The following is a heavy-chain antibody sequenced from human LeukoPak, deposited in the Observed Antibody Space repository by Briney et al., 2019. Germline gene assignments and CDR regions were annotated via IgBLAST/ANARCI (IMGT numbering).Heavy chain of an antibody. CDR1: EFSFSNYA. J-gene: IGHJ4*02. D-gene: IGHD3-9*01. CDR3: AKWGDYDVLTGYYDSDY. Sequence: GGSLRLSCAASEFSFSNYAMSWVRQVPGKGLEWVSAISGRDDSTYYADSVKGRFTISRDTSKNTLYLQMNSLRAEDTAVYYCAKWGDYDVLTGYYDSDYWGQGTLVTVSS. CDR2: ISGRDDST. V-gene: IGHV3-23*01.